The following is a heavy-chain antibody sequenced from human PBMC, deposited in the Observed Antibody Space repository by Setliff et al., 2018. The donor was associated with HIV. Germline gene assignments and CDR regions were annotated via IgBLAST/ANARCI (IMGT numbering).Heavy chain of an antibody. J-gene: IGHJ4*02. CDR1: GGGVSNHV. Sequence: SVKVSCKASGGGVSNHVISWVRQAPGRGLEWMGGIIPIFGTADYAQKFKGRVTITADESTRAAYLELSSLISEDTAVYYCTRGPLLAGLGPYYFDHWGQGTLVTDS. CDR3: TRGPLLAGLGPYYFDH. V-gene: IGHV1-69*13. D-gene: IGHD2-21*01. CDR2: IIPIFGTA.